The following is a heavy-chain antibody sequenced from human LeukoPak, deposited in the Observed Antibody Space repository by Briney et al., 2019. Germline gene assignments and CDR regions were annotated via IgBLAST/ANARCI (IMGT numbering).Heavy chain of an antibody. CDR3: ATGVTNVGGGY. Sequence: GGSLRLSCAASGFTFSSYAMSWVRQAPGKGLEWVSSIGGGGVDTYYADSVKGRFTISRDNSKNTLYLQMNSLRAEDTAVYYCATGVTNVGGGYWGQGTLVTVSS. D-gene: IGHD2-8*01. V-gene: IGHV3-23*01. J-gene: IGHJ4*02. CDR1: GFTFSSYA. CDR2: IGGGGVDT.